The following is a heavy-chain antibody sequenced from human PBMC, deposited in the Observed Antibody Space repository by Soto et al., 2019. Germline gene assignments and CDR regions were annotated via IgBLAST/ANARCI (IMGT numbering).Heavy chain of an antibody. D-gene: IGHD3-3*01. Sequence: PSETLSLTCTVSGGSISSYYWSWIRQPPGKGLEWIGYIYYSGSTNYNPSLKSRVTISVDTSKNQFSLKLSSVTAADTAVYYCARDPLRSGYYYGMDVWGQGTTVTVSS. CDR1: GGSISSYY. V-gene: IGHV4-59*01. CDR2: IYYSGST. J-gene: IGHJ6*02. CDR3: ARDPLRSGYYYGMDV.